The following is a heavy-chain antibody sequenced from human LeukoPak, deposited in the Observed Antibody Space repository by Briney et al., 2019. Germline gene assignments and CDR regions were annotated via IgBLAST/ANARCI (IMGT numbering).Heavy chain of an antibody. CDR2: ISSSSSYI. D-gene: IGHD2-8*01. CDR3: APRYCTNGVCYPDY. V-gene: IGHV3-21*01. Sequence: GGSLRLSCAASGFTFSSYSMNWVRQAPGKGLEWVSSISSSSSYIYYADSAKGRFTISRDNAKNSLYLQMNSLRAEDTAVYYCAPRYCTNGVCYPDYWGQGTLVTVSS. CDR1: GFTFSSYS. J-gene: IGHJ4*02.